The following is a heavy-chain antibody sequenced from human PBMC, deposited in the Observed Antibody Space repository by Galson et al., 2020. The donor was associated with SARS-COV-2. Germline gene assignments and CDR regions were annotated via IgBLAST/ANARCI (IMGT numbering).Heavy chain of an antibody. J-gene: IGHJ5*02. CDR1: GFSLSTSGVG. V-gene: IGHV2-5*02. CDR3: AHWWDYGDYVWFDP. Sequence: SGPTLVKPTQTLTLTCTFSGFSLSTSGVGVGWIRQPPGKALEWLALIYWDDDKRYSPSLKSRLTITKDTSKNQVVLTMTNMDPVDTATYYCAHWWDYGDYVWFDPWGQGTLVTVSS. CDR2: IYWDDDK. D-gene: IGHD4-17*01.